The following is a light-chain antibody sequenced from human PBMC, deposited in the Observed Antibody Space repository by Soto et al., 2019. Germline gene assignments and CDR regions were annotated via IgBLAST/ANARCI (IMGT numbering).Light chain of an antibody. CDR1: SGHGSYA. CDR2: INRDGSH. V-gene: IGLV4-69*01. CDR3: QTWGTGIAV. J-gene: IGLJ7*01. Sequence: QLVLTQSPSASASLGASVKLTCTLSSGHGSYAIAWHQQQPEKGPRYLMKINRDGSHTKGDGIPDRFSGSSSGAERYLTISSLQSEDEADYYCQTWGTGIAVFGGGTKLTVL.